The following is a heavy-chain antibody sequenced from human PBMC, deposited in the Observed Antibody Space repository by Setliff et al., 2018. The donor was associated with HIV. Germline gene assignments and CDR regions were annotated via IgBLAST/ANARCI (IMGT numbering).Heavy chain of an antibody. D-gene: IGHD2-15*01. J-gene: IGHJ6*03. V-gene: IGHV4-39*01. CDR3: VRVGGGSWLGIHYYYYMDV. CDR2: IYYSGSA. Sequence: SETLSLTCSVFGASISGSDYYWGWIRQLPEKGLAGIGSIYYSGSAYHNPSLKSRVAMSVDTAKKQFSLKLTSLTGADTAVYYCVRVGGGSWLGIHYYYYMDVWGKGITVTVSS. CDR1: GASISGSDYY.